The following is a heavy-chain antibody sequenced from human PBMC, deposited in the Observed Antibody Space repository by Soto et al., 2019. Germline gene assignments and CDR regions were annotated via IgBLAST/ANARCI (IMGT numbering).Heavy chain of an antibody. D-gene: IGHD3-10*01. CDR1: GFTFSSYG. Sequence: GGSLRLSCAASGFTFSSYGMHWVRQAPGKGLEWVAVISYDGSNKYHADSVKGRFTISRDNSKNTLYLQMNSLRAEDTAVYYCAKERGDHYGSGSYYWTGRAFDIWGQGTMVTVSS. J-gene: IGHJ3*02. V-gene: IGHV3-30*18. CDR2: ISYDGSNK. CDR3: AKERGDHYGSGSYYWTGRAFDI.